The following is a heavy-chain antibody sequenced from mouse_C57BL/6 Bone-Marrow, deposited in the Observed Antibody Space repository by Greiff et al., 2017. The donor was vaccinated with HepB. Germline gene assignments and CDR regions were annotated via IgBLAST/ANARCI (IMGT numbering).Heavy chain of an antibody. D-gene: IGHD4-1*01. J-gene: IGHJ3*01. Sequence: VQLQQSGPELVKPGASVKISCKASGYTFTDYYMNWVKQSHGKSLEWIGDINPNNGGTSYNQKFKGKATLTVDKSSSTAYMELRSLTSEDSAVYYCARRNWAFFAYWGQGTLVTVSA. CDR1: GYTFTDYY. CDR3: ARRNWAFFAY. CDR2: INPNNGGT. V-gene: IGHV1-26*01.